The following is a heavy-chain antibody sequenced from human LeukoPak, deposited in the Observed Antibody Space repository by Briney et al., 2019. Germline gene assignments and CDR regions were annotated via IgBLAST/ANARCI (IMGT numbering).Heavy chain of an antibody. D-gene: IGHD3-10*01. Sequence: SETLSLTCTLSGGSISSYYWGWIRQPPGNGLEWIGNIFYSGSTYYSPSPRSRVTISLDTSRNQFSLKLNSLTAADTAVYYCAKSNGYGLVDIWGQGTMVTVSS. CDR2: IFYSGST. CDR1: GGSISSYY. CDR3: AKSNGYGLVDI. J-gene: IGHJ3*02. V-gene: IGHV4-39*07.